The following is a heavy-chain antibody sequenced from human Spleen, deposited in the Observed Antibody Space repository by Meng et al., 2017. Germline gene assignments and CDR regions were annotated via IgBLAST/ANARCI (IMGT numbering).Heavy chain of an antibody. CDR1: GFSLSTTGMC. CDR2: IDWDDDK. Sequence: SGPTLVKPTQTLTLTCTFSGFSLSTTGMCVSWVRQPPGKALEWLALIDWDDDKFYSTSLQTRLSISKDTSENQVVLTMTNMDPEDTATYFCARSRDFGNYVVPFDYWGQGNLVTVSS. CDR3: ARSRDFGNYVVPFDY. V-gene: IGHV2-70*13. J-gene: IGHJ4*02. D-gene: IGHD4-17*01.